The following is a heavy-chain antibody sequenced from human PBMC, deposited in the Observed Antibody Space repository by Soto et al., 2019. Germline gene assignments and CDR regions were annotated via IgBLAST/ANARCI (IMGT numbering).Heavy chain of an antibody. V-gene: IGHV4-30-4*01. CDR3: ARDLWVEPELYYYGMDV. D-gene: IGHD1-1*01. CDR2: IFYSGTT. CDR1: GDSISSADYY. J-gene: IGHJ6*02. Sequence: SETLSLACTVSGDSISSADYYWSWIRQTPGKGLEWIGHIFYSGTTYYNPSLKSRLTISVDTSKNHFSLRLTSVTAADTAVYYCARDLWVEPELYYYGMDVWGQGTTGTVS.